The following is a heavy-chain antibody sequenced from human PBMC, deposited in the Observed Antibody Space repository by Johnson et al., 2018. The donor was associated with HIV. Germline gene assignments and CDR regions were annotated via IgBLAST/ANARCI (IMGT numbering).Heavy chain of an antibody. CDR1: GFTFSAFG. D-gene: IGHD3-16*01. J-gene: IGHJ3*02. CDR2: ISYDGSNK. Sequence: QVQLVESGGGVVQPGRSLRLSCAGSGFTFSAFGLHWVRQAPGKGLEWVALISYDGSNKFYADSVKGRFIISRDNPKNTLYLQMNSLRPEDTAVYYCAREVYAHDAFDIWGQGTMVTVSS. V-gene: IGHV3-30*03. CDR3: AREVYAHDAFDI.